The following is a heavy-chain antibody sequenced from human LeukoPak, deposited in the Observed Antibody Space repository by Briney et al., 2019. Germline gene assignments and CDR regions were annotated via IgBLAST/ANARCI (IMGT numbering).Heavy chain of an antibody. Sequence: ASVKVSCKASGYTFTSYYMHWVRQAPGQGLEWMGIINPSGGSTSYAQKFQGGVTMTRDTSTSTVYMELSSLRSEDTAMYYCARDPSNSSGYHAHFDSWGQGTLVTVSS. D-gene: IGHD3-22*01. V-gene: IGHV1-46*01. CDR2: INPSGGST. CDR1: GYTFTSYY. CDR3: ARDPSNSSGYHAHFDS. J-gene: IGHJ4*02.